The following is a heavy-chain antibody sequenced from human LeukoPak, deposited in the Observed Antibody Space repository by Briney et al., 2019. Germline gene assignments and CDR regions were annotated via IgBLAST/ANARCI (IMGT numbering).Heavy chain of an antibody. Sequence: GGSLRLSRAASGFTFSTYAMTWVRQTPGKGLEWVSVISDNGGSTYYADSVKGRFTVSRDNSKNTLYLQMHSLRVEDTAVYYCAAGEAAAGTVSGGRYHYGMDVWGQGTTVTVSS. D-gene: IGHD6-13*01. CDR3: AAGEAAAGTVSGGRYHYGMDV. CDR2: ISDNGGST. J-gene: IGHJ6*02. V-gene: IGHV3-23*01. CDR1: GFTFSTYA.